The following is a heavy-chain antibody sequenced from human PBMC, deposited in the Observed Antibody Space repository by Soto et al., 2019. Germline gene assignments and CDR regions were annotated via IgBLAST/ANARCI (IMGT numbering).Heavy chain of an antibody. Sequence: SETLSLTCTVSGGSISSGGYYWSWIRQHPGKGLEWIGYIYYSGSTYYNPSLKSRVTISVDTSKNQFSLKLSSVTAADTAVYYCARGCIDAAGTGNWFDPWGQGTLVTVSS. CDR3: ARGCIDAAGTGNWFDP. D-gene: IGHD6-13*01. CDR1: GGSISSGGYY. J-gene: IGHJ5*02. V-gene: IGHV4-31*02. CDR2: IYYSGST.